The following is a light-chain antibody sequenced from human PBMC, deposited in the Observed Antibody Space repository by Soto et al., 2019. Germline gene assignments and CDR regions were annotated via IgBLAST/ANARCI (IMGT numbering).Light chain of an antibody. CDR1: QSIISY. V-gene: IGKV1-39*01. J-gene: IGKJ1*01. Sequence: DIQMTQSPSSLSASVGDRVTITCRASQSIISYLNWYQQKQGKAPKLLIYAASSLQSGVPSRFSGSGSGTAFTLTISSLQPEDFATYYCQQSYSTPRTFGQGTKVEIK. CDR3: QQSYSTPRT. CDR2: AAS.